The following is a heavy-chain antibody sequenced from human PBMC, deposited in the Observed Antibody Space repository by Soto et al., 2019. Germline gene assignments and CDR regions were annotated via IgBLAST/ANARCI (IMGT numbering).Heavy chain of an antibody. D-gene: IGHD2-8*01. V-gene: IGHV3-74*01. Sequence: EVQLVESGGGLVQPGGSLRLSCAASGFTFRSYWMHWVRQAPGKGLVWVSRINSDGSSTSYADSVKGRFTISRDNAKNTLYLEMNSLRAEDTAVYFCASGGHCTNGVCYSRDYNGLDVWGQGTAVTVSS. CDR2: INSDGSST. J-gene: IGHJ6*02. CDR3: ASGGHCTNGVCYSRDYNGLDV. CDR1: GFTFRSYW.